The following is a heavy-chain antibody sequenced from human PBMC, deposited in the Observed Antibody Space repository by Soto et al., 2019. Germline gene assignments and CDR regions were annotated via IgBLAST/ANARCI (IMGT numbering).Heavy chain of an antibody. D-gene: IGHD5-18*01. CDR1: GGSISSYY. V-gene: IGHV4-59*08. CDR2: IYYSGST. J-gene: IGHJ4*02. CDR3: AGWHTAMVFDY. Sequence: PSETLSLTCTVSGGSISSYYWSWIRQPPGKGLEWIGYIYYSGSTNYNPSLKSRVTISVDTSKNQFSLKLSSVTAADTAVYYCAGWHTAMVFDYWGQGTLVTAPQ.